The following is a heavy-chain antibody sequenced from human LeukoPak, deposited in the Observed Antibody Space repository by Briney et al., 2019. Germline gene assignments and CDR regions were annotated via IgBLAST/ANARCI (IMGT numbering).Heavy chain of an antibody. J-gene: IGHJ3*02. CDR2: INSDGSST. D-gene: IGHD5-18*01. V-gene: IGHV3-74*01. Sequence: GGSLRLSCASSGFTFSSYWMHWVRQAPGKGLVWVSRINSDGSSTIYADSVKGRFTMSRDNAKNTLYLQMKSLRAEDRAVYYCARDEYGYSYGNAFDIWGQGTMVTVFS. CDR1: GFTFSSYW. CDR3: ARDEYGYSYGNAFDI.